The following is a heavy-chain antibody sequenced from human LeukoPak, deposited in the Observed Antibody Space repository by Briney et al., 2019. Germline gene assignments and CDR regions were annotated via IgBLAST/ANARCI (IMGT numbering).Heavy chain of an antibody. J-gene: IGHJ4*02. D-gene: IGHD3-3*01. CDR3: ARDLEWILFTY. CDR1: GFTFSTYW. V-gene: IGHV3-74*03. Sequence: GGSLSLSRAASGFTFSTYWIHWVRQAPGKGLVWVSRIRPEGTTTAYADSVKGRFTISRDNAKNTLFLQMNSLSAEDTAVYYCARDLEWILFTYSSQRTLVTVSS. CDR2: IRPEGTTT.